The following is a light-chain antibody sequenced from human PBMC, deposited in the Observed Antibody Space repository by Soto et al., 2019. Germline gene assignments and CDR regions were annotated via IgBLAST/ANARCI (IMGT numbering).Light chain of an antibody. Sequence: QSALTQPASVSGSPGQSITISCTGTSSDVGSYNLVSWYQQHPGKAPNLMIYEGSKRPSGVSNRFSGSKSGNTASLTISGLQAEEEADYYCCSYAGSSTYVFGSGTKVTVL. V-gene: IGLV2-23*01. CDR3: CSYAGSSTYV. CDR1: SSDVGSYNL. J-gene: IGLJ1*01. CDR2: EGS.